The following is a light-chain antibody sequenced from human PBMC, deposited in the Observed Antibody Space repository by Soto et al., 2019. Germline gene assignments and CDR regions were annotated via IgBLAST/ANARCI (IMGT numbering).Light chain of an antibody. CDR2: DAS. CDR3: QQYNGYSL. CDR1: QSISGW. V-gene: IGKV1-5*01. J-gene: IGKJ1*01. Sequence: DIQVTQSPSTLSASVGDRVTITCRASQSISGWLAWYQQKPGKAPKLLIYDASSLESGVPSRFSGIGYGTEFTLSISSLQPDDFATYYCQQYNGYSLFGQGTKVDIK.